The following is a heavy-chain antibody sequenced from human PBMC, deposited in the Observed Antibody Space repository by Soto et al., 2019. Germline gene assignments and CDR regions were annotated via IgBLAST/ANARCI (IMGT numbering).Heavy chain of an antibody. J-gene: IGHJ4*02. CDR1: QSRFRFSGFW. CDR2: ISSSGSDR. V-gene: IGHV3-21*06. Sequence: GGSLRLSCTAPQSRFRFSGFWMSWVRQGPGKGLEWVATISSSGSDRYYADSVKGRFTISRDNAKNSLYLQMNSLRAEDTAVYYCARDIGEMSAVWGQGTQVTVSS. CDR3: ARDIGEMSAV. D-gene: IGHD3-10*01.